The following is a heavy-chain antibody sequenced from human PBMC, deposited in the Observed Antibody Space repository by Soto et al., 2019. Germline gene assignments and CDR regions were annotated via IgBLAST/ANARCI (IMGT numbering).Heavy chain of an antibody. CDR2: IIPIFGTA. V-gene: IGHV1-69*06. Sequence: QVQLVQSGAEVKKPGSSVKVSCKASGGTFSSYAISWVRQAPGQGLEWMGGIIPIFGTANYAQKLQGRVTITADKATSTAYMELSSLRSEDTAVYYCARHFYDSSGYSLGWFDPWGQGTLVTVSS. D-gene: IGHD3-22*01. CDR3: ARHFYDSSGYSLGWFDP. CDR1: GGTFSSYA. J-gene: IGHJ5*02.